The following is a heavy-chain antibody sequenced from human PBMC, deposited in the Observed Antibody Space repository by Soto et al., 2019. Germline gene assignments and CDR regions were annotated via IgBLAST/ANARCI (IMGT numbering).Heavy chain of an antibody. CDR1: GFTLSMYS. J-gene: IGHJ6*02. CDR3: ARDQLILPAHDFFYGSDV. V-gene: IGHV3-7*03. D-gene: IGHD2-15*01. Sequence: DVQLEESGGGLVQPGESLRLSCEVSGFTLSMYSMTWVRLAPGKGLEWVAKIPQEGSDGHYADSVKGRFTIPRDNAKNSVYLQMNSLRAEDTAVYYCARDQLILPAHDFFYGSDVWGQGAKVTVSS. CDR2: IPQEGSDG.